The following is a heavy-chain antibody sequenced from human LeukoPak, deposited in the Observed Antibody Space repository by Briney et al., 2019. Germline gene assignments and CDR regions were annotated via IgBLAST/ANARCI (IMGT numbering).Heavy chain of an antibody. Sequence: SETLSLTCAVSGGSFSGYYWSWIRQPPGKGLECIGEINHSGSTNYNPSLKSRVTIAVDTSKNQFSLKLSFVTAADTAVYYCARCAHSSCSSTSCYAGYYYYYGMDVWGQGTTVTVSS. CDR3: ARCAHSSCSSTSCYAGYYYYYGMDV. J-gene: IGHJ6*02. CDR2: INHSGST. V-gene: IGHV4-34*01. D-gene: IGHD2-2*01. CDR1: GGSFSGYY.